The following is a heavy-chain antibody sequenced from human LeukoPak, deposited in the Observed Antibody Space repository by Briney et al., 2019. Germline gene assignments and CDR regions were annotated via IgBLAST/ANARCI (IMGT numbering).Heavy chain of an antibody. D-gene: IGHD3-10*01. CDR1: GFTFSSYA. V-gene: IGHV3-30*04. CDR2: ISYDGSNK. Sequence: PGRSLRLSCAASGFTFSSYAMHWVRQAPGKGLEWVAVISYDGSNKYYADSVKGRFTISRDNSKNTLYLQMNSLRAEDTAVYYCARSLTTTVRGVTAFDYWGQGTLVTVSS. CDR3: ARSLTTTVRGVTAFDY. J-gene: IGHJ4*02.